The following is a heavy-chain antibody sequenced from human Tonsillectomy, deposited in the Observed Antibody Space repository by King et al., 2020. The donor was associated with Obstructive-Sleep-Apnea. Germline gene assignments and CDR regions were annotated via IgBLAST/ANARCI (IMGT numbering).Heavy chain of an antibody. D-gene: IGHD6-25*01. CDR2: ISDSGGRT. J-gene: IGHJ5*02. V-gene: IGHV3-23*04. CDR3: AKGLSGP. CDR1: GFNFSSYS. Sequence: VQLVESGGGLVQPGGSLRLSCAASGFNFSSYSMSWVRQGPGKGLEWVSAISDSGGRTYYADAVKGWCTISRDNSKNTLFLQMNSLRAEDTAVYFCAKGLSGPWGQGTLVTVSS.